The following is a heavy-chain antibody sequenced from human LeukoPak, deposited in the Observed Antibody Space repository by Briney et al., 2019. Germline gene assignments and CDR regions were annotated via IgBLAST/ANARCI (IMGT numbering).Heavy chain of an antibody. CDR1: GFTFSSYA. V-gene: IGHV3-23*01. Sequence: GGSLRLSCAASGFTFSSYAMGWVRQAPGKGLEWVSAISGSGGSTYYADSVKGRFTISRDNSKNTLYLQMNSLRAEDTAVYYCAKDPTVTTYGDGYWGQGTLVTVSS. J-gene: IGHJ4*02. D-gene: IGHD4-17*01. CDR2: ISGSGGST. CDR3: AKDPTVTTYGDGY.